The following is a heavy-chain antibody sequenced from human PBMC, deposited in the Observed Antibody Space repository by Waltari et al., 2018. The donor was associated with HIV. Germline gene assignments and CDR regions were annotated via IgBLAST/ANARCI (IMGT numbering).Heavy chain of an antibody. D-gene: IGHD3-16*01. CDR1: GFTFRPYW. CDR3: TRDGGGHPFVGYGMDV. V-gene: IGHV3-74*01. Sequence: EVQLVASGGVLVQPGGSLRLSCAASGFTFRPYWLHWFRQGPGKGLVGVSGIHNDGSSTSYADSGKGRFTISRDNAKNTLFLQMNSLRVEDTAVYYCTRDGGGHPFVGYGMDVWGQGTTVTVSS. J-gene: IGHJ6*02. CDR2: IHNDGSST.